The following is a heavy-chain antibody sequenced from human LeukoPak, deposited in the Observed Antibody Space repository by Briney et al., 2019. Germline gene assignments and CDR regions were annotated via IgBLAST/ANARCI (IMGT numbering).Heavy chain of an antibody. CDR3: ARAYDRNYDAFDI. Sequence: GGSLRLSCAASGFNITSNYMNWVRQAPGKGLEWVAIIYSGGFTYYRDSVKGRFTIYRDNAKNTLYPQVNSLRAEDTAVYYCARAYDRNYDAFDIWGQGTMVTVSS. J-gene: IGHJ3*02. CDR2: IYSGGFT. D-gene: IGHD1-14*01. CDR1: GFNITSNY. V-gene: IGHV3-66*01.